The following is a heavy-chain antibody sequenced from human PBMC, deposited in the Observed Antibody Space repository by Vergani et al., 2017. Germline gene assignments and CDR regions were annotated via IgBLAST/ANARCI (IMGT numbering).Heavy chain of an antibody. V-gene: IGHV3-23*01. D-gene: IGHD4-23*01. J-gene: IGHJ4*02. Sequence: EVQLLESGGGLVQPGGSLRLSCAASGFSFSNYAMNWVRQAPGKGLEWVSAISGRGGSTLYADSVKGRFTISRDNSKNTLYLQIDSLRAEDTAVYFCAKDDSQAVVNFFDYWGQGTLVTVSS. CDR3: AKDDSQAVVNFFDY. CDR1: GFSFSNYA. CDR2: ISGRGGST.